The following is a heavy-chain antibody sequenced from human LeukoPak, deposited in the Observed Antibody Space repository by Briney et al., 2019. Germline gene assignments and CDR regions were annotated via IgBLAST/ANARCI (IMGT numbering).Heavy chain of an antibody. Sequence: GSSVKVSCKASGGTFSSYAISWVRRAPGQGLEWMGRIIPIFGTANYAQKFQGRVTITTDESTSTAYMELSSLRSEDTAVYYCARITAVAGTISDYWGQGTLVTVSS. V-gene: IGHV1-69*05. D-gene: IGHD6-19*01. CDR3: ARITAVAGTISDY. CDR1: GGTFSSYA. CDR2: IIPIFGTA. J-gene: IGHJ4*02.